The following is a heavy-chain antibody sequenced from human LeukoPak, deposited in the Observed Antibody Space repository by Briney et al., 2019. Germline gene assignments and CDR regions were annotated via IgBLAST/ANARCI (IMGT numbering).Heavy chain of an antibody. J-gene: IGHJ4*02. Sequence: GGSLRLSCAASGFTFSDYYMSWIRHAPGKGLEWVSYISSSGSTIYYADSVKGRFTISRDNAKNSLYLQMNSLRAEDTAVYYCARSVHDYGDYVVDYWGQGTLVTVSS. D-gene: IGHD4-17*01. V-gene: IGHV3-11*04. CDR3: ARSVHDYGDYVVDY. CDR1: GFTFSDYY. CDR2: ISSSGSTI.